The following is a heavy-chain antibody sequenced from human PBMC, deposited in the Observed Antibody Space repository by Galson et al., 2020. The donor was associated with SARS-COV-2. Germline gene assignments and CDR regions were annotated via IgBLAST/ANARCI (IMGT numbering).Heavy chain of an antibody. J-gene: IGHJ4*02. CDR3: ARVSGAWYYYDSSGYADY. D-gene: IGHD3-22*01. CDR2: ISSSSSYI. V-gene: IGHV3-21*01. CDR1: GFTFSSYS. Sequence: GESLKISCAASGFTFSSYSMNWVRQAPGKGVEWVSSISSSSSYIYYADSVKGRFTISRDNAKNSLYLQMNSLRAEDTAVYYCARVSGAWYYYDSSGYADYWGQGTLVTVSS.